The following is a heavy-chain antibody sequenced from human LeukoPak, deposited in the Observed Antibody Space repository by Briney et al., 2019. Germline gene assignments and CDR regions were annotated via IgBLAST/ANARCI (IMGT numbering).Heavy chain of an antibody. CDR2: IYHSGST. CDR3: ARDTQGYYYYMDV. Sequence: PSGTLSLTCAVSGGSISSSNWWRWVRQPPGKGLEWIGEIYHSGSTNYNPSLKSRVTISVDKSKNQFSLKLSSVTAADTAVYYCARDTQGYYYYMDVWGKGNTVTVSS. V-gene: IGHV4-4*02. CDR1: GGSISSSNW. J-gene: IGHJ6*03.